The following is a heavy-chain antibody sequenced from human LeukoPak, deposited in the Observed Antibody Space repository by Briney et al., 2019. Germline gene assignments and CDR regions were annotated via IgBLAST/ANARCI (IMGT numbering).Heavy chain of an antibody. CDR2: ISYDGSNK. J-gene: IGHJ6*02. Sequence: AGGSLRLSCAASGFTFSSYAMHWVRQAPGKGLEWVAVISYDGSNKYYADSVKGRFTISRDNSKNTLYLQMNSLRAEDTAVYYCAKVYSSGYYYPYYYYGMDVWGQGTTVTVSS. CDR3: AKVYSSGYYYPYYYYGMDV. V-gene: IGHV3-30-3*01. D-gene: IGHD3-22*01. CDR1: GFTFSSYA.